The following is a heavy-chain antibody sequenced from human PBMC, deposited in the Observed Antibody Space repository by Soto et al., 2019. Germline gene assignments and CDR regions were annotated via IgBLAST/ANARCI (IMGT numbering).Heavy chain of an antibody. CDR3: ARGSSSYYDYGMDV. J-gene: IGHJ6*02. V-gene: IGHV4-30-2*01. CDR1: GDSISRGGYS. D-gene: IGHD6-6*01. Sequence: PSETLSLTCGVSGDSISRGGYSWTWIRQPPRKALEWIGNIYDSGSTSYNPSLKSRVTISVDTSKNHFSLKLTSVTAADTAVYFCARGSSSYYDYGMDVWGQGTTVTVSS. CDR2: IYDSGST.